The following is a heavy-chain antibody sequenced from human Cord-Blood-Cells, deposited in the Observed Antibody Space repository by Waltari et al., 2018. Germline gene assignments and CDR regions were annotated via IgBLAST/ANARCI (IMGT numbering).Heavy chain of an antibody. D-gene: IGHD6-13*01. CDR2: IYHSGST. Sequence: QLQLQESGSGLVKPSQTLSLTCAVSGGSISSGGYSWSWIRQPPGKGLEWIGDIYHSGSTYYNPSPKSRVTISVDRSRNQFSLKLSSVTATDTAVYYCARERKYSSSWYYFDYGGQGTLVTVSS. CDR3: ARERKYSSSWYYFDY. J-gene: IGHJ4*02. V-gene: IGHV4-30-2*01. CDR1: GGSISSGGYS.